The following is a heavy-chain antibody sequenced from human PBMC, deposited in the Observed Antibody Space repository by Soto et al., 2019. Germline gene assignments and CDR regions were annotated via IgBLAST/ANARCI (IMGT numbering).Heavy chain of an antibody. Sequence: SVKVSCKASGGTFSSYAISWVRQAPGQGLEWMGGIIPIFGTANYAQKFQGRVTIAADESTSTAYMELSSLRSEDTAVYYCARDRGAYYYDSSGYYPRVLDYWGQGTLVTVSS. J-gene: IGHJ4*02. CDR1: GGTFSSYA. V-gene: IGHV1-69*13. D-gene: IGHD3-22*01. CDR3: ARDRGAYYYDSSGYYPRVLDY. CDR2: IIPIFGTA.